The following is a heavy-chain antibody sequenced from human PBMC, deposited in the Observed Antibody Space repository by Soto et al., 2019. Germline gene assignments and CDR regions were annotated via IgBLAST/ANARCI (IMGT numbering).Heavy chain of an antibody. CDR1: TDSSSFTNSY. Sequence: QLQLQESGPGLVKPSETLSLTCTVSTDSSSFTNSYWGWIRQPPGKGLQWIGSSSYNGGTCYNPSLEGRVFISFDTSKKQSSLQVTSVTAADTAVYFCARHRIEVVWRGFDFWGQGSPVTVSS. J-gene: IGHJ4*02. V-gene: IGHV4-39*01. CDR3: ARHRIEVVWRGFDF. CDR2: SSYNGGT. D-gene: IGHD3-10*01.